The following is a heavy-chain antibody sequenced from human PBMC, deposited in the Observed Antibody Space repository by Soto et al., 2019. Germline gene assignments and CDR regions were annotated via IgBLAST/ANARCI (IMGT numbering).Heavy chain of an antibody. CDR2: ISSSSSYI. CDR1: GFTFSSYS. D-gene: IGHD3-22*01. V-gene: IGHV3-21*01. CDR3: ARAPYYYDRSGYRAY. J-gene: IGHJ4*02. Sequence: GGSLRLSCAASGFTFSSYSMNWVRQAPGKGLEWVSSISSSSSYIYYADSVKGRLTISRDNAKNSLYLQMNSLRAEDTAVYYCARAPYYYDRSGYRAYWGQGTLVTVSS.